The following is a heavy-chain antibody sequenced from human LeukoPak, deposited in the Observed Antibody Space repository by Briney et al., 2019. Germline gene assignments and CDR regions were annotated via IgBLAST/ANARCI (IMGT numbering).Heavy chain of an antibody. J-gene: IGHJ4*02. CDR2: ISGSGGST. Sequence: PGGSLRLSCEASRFTFCSYAMSGVRPAPGGGLECGLGISGSGGSTYSADPVKGRFTISRDNSKNTLYLQMNSLRAEDTAVYYCAKDRGKWPRYFDYWGQGTLVSVSS. CDR3: AKDRGKWPRYFDY. CDR1: RFTFCSYA. D-gene: IGHD5-12*01. V-gene: IGHV3-23*01.